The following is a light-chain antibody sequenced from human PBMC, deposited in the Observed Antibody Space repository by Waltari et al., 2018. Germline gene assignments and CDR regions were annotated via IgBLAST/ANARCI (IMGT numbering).Light chain of an antibody. CDR2: EVT. Sequence: QSVLTQPPSATGSPGQSVTISCTGTNSDVGAYNYVSWYQQHPGKVPTLLLYEVTKRPPCVPDRFSGSKSGNTASLTVSELQADDESDYYCSSYAHNNHFVFGTGTKVTVL. J-gene: IGLJ1*01. CDR3: SSYAHNNHFV. CDR1: NSDVGAYNY. V-gene: IGLV2-8*01.